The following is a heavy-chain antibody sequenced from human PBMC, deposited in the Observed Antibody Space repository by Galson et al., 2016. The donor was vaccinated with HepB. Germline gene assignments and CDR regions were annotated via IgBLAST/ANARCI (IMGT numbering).Heavy chain of an antibody. J-gene: IGHJ4*02. Sequence: SLRLSCAASGFTFSSYGMHWVRQAPGKGLDWVAVIYSGGSTYYADSVKGRFTISRDNSKNTLYLQMNSLRAEDTAVYYCARDRAYGDQVFDYWGQGTLVTVSS. CDR1: GFTFSSYG. V-gene: IGHV3-NL1*01. D-gene: IGHD4-17*01. CDR3: ARDRAYGDQVFDY. CDR2: IYSGGST.